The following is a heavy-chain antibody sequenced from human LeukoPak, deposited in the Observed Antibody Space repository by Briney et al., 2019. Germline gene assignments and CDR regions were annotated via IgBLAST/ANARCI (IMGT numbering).Heavy chain of an antibody. CDR3: ARDGVVGGFDY. CDR2: ISSSGSTI. J-gene: IGHJ4*02. Sequence: GGSLRLSCAASGFTFSSYEMNWVRQAPGKGLEWVSYISSSGSTIYYADSVKGRFTISRDNAKNSLYLQMNSLRAEDTAVYYCARDGVVGGFDYWGQGTLVTVSS. CDR1: GFTFSSYE. D-gene: IGHD1-26*01. V-gene: IGHV3-48*03.